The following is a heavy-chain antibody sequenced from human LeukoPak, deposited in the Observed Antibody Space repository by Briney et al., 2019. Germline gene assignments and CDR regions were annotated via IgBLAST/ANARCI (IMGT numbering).Heavy chain of an antibody. CDR3: ARDLVPATSDAFDI. CDR1: GYTFTGYY. J-gene: IGHJ3*02. CDR2: INPNSGGT. D-gene: IGHD2-2*01. V-gene: IGHV1-2*02. Sequence: ASLKVSCKASGYTFTGYYMHWVRQAPGQGLEWMGWINPNSGGTNYAQKFQGRVTMTRDTSISTAYMELSRLRSDDTAVYYCARDLVPATSDAFDIWGQGTMVTVSS.